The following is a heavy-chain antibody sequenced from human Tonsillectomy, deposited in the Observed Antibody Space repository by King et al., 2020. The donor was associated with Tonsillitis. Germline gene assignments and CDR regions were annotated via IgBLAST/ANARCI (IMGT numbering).Heavy chain of an antibody. CDR3: ARLSPRTAALDY. CDR1: GGSISSYY. D-gene: IGHD1-1*01. J-gene: IGHJ4*02. CDR2: IYASGST. Sequence: PLQESGPGLVKPSETLSLTCTVSGGSISSYYWSWIRQPAGKGLEWIGRIYASGSTNYNPSLKSRVAMSVDTSKNHFSLNLTSVTAADTAVYYCARLSPRTAALDYWGQGSLVTVSS. V-gene: IGHV4-4*07.